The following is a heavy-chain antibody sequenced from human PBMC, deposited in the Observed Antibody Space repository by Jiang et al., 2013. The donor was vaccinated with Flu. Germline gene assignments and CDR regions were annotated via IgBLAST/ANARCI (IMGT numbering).Heavy chain of an antibody. CDR2: ISNRGTT. J-gene: IGHJ4*02. Sequence: PGLVKPSETLSLTCNVSGASITSYFWSWIRQSPGKGLEWIGYISNRGTTNYNASLKRRVTISLDTSKNQFSLKLTSVTAADTAVYYCVGDAPGTYYTFDNWGQGALVTVSS. CDR1: GASITSYF. V-gene: IGHV4-59*01. CDR3: VGDAPGTYYTFDN. D-gene: IGHD3-10*01.